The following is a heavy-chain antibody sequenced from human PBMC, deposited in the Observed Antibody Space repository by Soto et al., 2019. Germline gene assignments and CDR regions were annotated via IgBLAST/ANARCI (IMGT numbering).Heavy chain of an antibody. CDR2: INPNSGGT. CDR3: ARGGRIAARRINWFDP. D-gene: IGHD6-6*01. J-gene: IGHJ5*02. V-gene: IGHV1-2*02. CDR1: GYTFTGYY. Sequence: ASVKVSCKASGYTFTGYYTHWVRQAPGQGLEWMGWINPNSGGTNYAQKFQGRVTMTRDTSISTAYMELSRLRSDDTAVYYCARGGRIAARRINWFDPWGQGTLVTVSS.